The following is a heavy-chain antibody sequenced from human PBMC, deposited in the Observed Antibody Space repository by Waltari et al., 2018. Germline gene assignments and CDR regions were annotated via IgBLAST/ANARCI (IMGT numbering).Heavy chain of an antibody. Sequence: QVQLVQSGAEVKKPGSSVKVSCKASGGTFSSYAISWVRQAPGQGLEWMGGIIPILGIANYAQKFQGRVTITADESTSTAYMELSSLRSEDTAVYYCASRLGVGSGYVYYYYYMDVWGKGTTVTVSS. V-gene: IGHV1-69*04. D-gene: IGHD5-12*01. CDR2: IIPILGIA. J-gene: IGHJ6*03. CDR3: ASRLGVGSGYVYYYYYMDV. CDR1: GGTFSSYA.